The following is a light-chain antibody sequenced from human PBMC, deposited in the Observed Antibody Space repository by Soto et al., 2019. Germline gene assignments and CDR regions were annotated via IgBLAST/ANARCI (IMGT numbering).Light chain of an antibody. J-gene: IGKJ2*01. CDR1: QSIRSW. V-gene: IGKV1-5*03. CDR2: KAS. CDR3: QQYNTDLYT. Sequence: DIQMTQSPSTLSASVGDRVTITCRAGQSIRSWLAWYQQKPGKAPKLLIYKASRLESGVPSRFSGSGSETEVTLTIDSLQPDDFATYYCQQYNTDLYTFGQGTTLENK.